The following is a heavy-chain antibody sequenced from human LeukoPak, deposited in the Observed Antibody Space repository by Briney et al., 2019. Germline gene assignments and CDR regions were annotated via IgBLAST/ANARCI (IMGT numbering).Heavy chain of an antibody. CDR2: ISTYNGYA. Sequence: ASVKVSCKASGYTFTSYGISWVRQAPGQGIEWMGWISTYNGYANYAQKLQGRVTMTTETSTSTAYMELRSLRSDDTAVYYCARNSSDWYGYMDVWGKGTTVTVSS. CDR3: ARNSSDWYGYMDV. V-gene: IGHV1-18*01. D-gene: IGHD6-19*01. CDR1: GYTFTSYG. J-gene: IGHJ6*04.